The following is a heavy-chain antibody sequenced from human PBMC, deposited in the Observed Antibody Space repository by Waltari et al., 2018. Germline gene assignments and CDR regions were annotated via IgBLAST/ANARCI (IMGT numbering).Heavy chain of an antibody. D-gene: IGHD1-26*01. Sequence: EEQLLQSGGGLIQPGESLRLSCAASGFTFGIHAMSWVRQAPGKGLEWVSVIYSGSTTTYYADFVKGRFTISRDNSKNTLYLEMSSLIVEDTAIYYCTRGRQWEVPSAFDIWGQGTVVTVSS. CDR2: IYSGSTTT. CDR1: GFTFGIHA. CDR3: TRGRQWEVPSAFDI. J-gene: IGHJ3*02. V-gene: IGHV3-23*03.